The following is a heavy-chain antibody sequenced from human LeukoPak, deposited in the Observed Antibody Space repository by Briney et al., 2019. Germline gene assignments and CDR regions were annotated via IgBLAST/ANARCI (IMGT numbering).Heavy chain of an antibody. CDR2: INPSGGST. Sequence: ASVKVSCKASGGTFSSYAISWVRQAPGQGLEWMGIINPSGGSTSYAQKFQGRVTMTRDMSTSTVYMELSSLRSEDTAVYYCARSSPNKNEKYFQHWGQGTLVTVSS. V-gene: IGHV1-46*01. J-gene: IGHJ1*01. CDR3: ARSSPNKNEKYFQH. CDR1: GGTFSSYA. D-gene: IGHD1-1*01.